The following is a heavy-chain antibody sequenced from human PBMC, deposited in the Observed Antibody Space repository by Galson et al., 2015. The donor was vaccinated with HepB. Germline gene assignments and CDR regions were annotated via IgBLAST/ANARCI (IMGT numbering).Heavy chain of an antibody. Sequence: SLRLSCAASGFTLSSYGMHWVRQAPGKGLEWVAVISYDGSNKYYADSVKGRFTISRDNSKNTLYLQMNSLRAEDTAVYYCAKDAGWIVVAPGAFWFDYWGQGTLVTVSS. CDR2: ISYDGSNK. D-gene: IGHD3-22*01. V-gene: IGHV3-30*18. CDR1: GFTLSSYG. CDR3: AKDAGWIVVAPGAFWFDY. J-gene: IGHJ4*02.